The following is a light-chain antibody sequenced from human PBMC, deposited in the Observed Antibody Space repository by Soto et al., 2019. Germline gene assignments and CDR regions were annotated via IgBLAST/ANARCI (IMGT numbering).Light chain of an antibody. Sequence: IVLTHSPDPLSLSPGERATLSCRASQSVSSSYLAWYQQKPGQAPRLLIYGASSRATGIPDRFSGSGSGTDFTLTISRLEPEDFAVYYCQQYGSSPRVTFGQGTRLEI. J-gene: IGKJ5*01. CDR2: GAS. CDR1: QSVSSSY. CDR3: QQYGSSPRVT. V-gene: IGKV3-20*01.